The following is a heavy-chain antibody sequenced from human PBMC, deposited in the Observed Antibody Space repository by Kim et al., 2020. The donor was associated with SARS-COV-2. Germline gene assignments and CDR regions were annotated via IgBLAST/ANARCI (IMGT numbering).Heavy chain of an antibody. CDR2: IVPFIGTS. V-gene: IGHV1-69*13. CDR3: ARGGFSSSWRLDY. Sequence: SVKVSCKASRDTFNTYAISWVRQAPGQGLEWLGGIVPFIGTSDYAQKFQGRLTVTADDSTTTVYMELSSLRSDDTAVYFCARGGFSSSWRLDYWGQGTL. J-gene: IGHJ4*02. CDR1: RDTFNTYA. D-gene: IGHD6-13*01.